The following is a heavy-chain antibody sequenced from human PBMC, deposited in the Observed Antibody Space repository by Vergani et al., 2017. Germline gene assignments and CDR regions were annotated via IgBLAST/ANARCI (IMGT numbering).Heavy chain of an antibody. CDR1: GFTFSSYA. CDR3: ARDGGDYVPNYYYYYMDV. V-gene: IGHV3-30-3*01. Sequence: QVQLVESGGGVVQPGRSLRLSCAASGFTFSSYAMHWVRQAPGKGLEWVAVISYDGSNKYYADSVKGRFTISRDNSKTTLYLQMNSLRAEDTAVYYCARDGGDYVPNYYYYYMDVGGKGTTVTVS. J-gene: IGHJ6*03. D-gene: IGHD4-17*01. CDR2: ISYDGSNK.